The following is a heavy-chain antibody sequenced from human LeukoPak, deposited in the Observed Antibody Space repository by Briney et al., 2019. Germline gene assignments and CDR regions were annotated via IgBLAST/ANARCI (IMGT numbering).Heavy chain of an antibody. Sequence: SEALSLTCAVDGDSFSDYFWGWVRQPRGKGLEWDGSIYNSGSTYYNPSLKSRVIISVDTSKNQFSLKLSSVTAADTAVYYCARVWSYYFHYWGQGTLVTVSS. J-gene: IGHJ4*02. CDR2: IYNSGST. CDR1: GDSFSDYF. CDR3: ARVWSYYFHY. D-gene: IGHD3-10*01. V-gene: IGHV4-30-4*08.